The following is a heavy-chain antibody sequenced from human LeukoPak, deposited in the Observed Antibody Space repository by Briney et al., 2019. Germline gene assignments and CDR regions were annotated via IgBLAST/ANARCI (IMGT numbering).Heavy chain of an antibody. CDR1: GFTFSSYS. CDR2: ISSSSSYI. V-gene: IGHV3-21*01. D-gene: IGHD4-17*01. Sequence: PGGSLRLSCAASGFTFSSYSMNWVRLAPGKGLEWVSSISSSSSYIYYADSVKGRFTISRDNAKNSLYLQMNSLRAEDTAVYYCARRLISYGDPVWFDPWGQGTLVTVSS. CDR3: ARRLISYGDPVWFDP. J-gene: IGHJ5*02.